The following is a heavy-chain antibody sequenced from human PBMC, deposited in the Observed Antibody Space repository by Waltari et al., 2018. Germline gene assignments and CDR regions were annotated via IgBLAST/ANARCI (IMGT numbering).Heavy chain of an antibody. CDR1: GYSFASYW. CDR2: IYPGDSDT. V-gene: IGHV5-51*01. CDR3: ARHGLRDCTNGVCSFQGMDV. Sequence: EVQLVQSGAEVKKPGESLKISCKGSGYSFASYWIGWVRQMPGKGPEWMGIIYPGDSDTKDSPSVQGQVTISVDKSISTAYLQWSSLKASDTAMYYCARHGLRDCTNGVCSFQGMDVWGQGTMVTVSS. D-gene: IGHD2-8*01. J-gene: IGHJ3*01.